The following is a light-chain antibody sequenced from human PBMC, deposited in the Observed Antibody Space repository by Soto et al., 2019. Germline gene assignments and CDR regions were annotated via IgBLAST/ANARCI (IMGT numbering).Light chain of an antibody. CDR1: QRIDRY. J-gene: IGKJ1*01. CDR2: DAS. CDR3: QQYKDGAWT. V-gene: IGKV1-5*01. Sequence: DIQLTQSPSTLSASVGDRVTVTCRASQRIDRYLAWYQQKPGKAPKLLVYDASTLEGGVPSSFSGSGSATEFILTISSLQPDDFATYYCQQYKDGAWTFGQGTRVENK.